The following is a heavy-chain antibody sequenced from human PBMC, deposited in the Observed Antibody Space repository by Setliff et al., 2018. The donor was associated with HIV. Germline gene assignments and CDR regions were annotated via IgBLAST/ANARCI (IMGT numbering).Heavy chain of an antibody. J-gene: IGHJ6*02. CDR1: GYSFTSYW. CDR3: ASLQADAVDV. CDR2: IHPRDSET. Sequence: GESLKISCKGSGYSFTSYWIGWVRQMPGKGLEWMGIIHPRDSETRYSPSFQGKVTISADKSISTAYLQWSSLKASDTAMYYCASLQADAVDVWGQGTTVTVSS. V-gene: IGHV5-51*01.